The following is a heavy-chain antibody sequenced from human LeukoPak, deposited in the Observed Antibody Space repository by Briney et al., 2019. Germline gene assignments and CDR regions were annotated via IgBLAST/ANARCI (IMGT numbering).Heavy chain of an antibody. D-gene: IGHD2-15*01. V-gene: IGHV4-59*11. CDR3: AKVYSYHYYYMEV. CDR1: GDSISRHC. CDR2: FYYSGST. Sequence: SETLSLTCTVSGDSISRHCWNWIRQSPGKGLEWIGYFYYSGSTNYHPSLKSRVTISLDTSQNQLYLNLSAVTAADTAVYYCAKVYSYHYYYMEVWGKGTTVTVSS. J-gene: IGHJ6*03.